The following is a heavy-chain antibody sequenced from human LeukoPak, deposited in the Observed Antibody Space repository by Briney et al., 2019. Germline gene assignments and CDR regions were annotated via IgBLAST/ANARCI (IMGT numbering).Heavy chain of an antibody. CDR2: IYPADSDI. D-gene: IGHD6-6*01. Sequence: GESLQISCQGSGYSINNYWIGWVRQMPGKGLEWMGIIYPADSDIRYSPSFQGQVTISADKSISTAYLQWSSLKASDAAMYYCARSSEDYYYGMDVWGQGTTVTVSS. V-gene: IGHV5-51*01. CDR3: ARSSEDYYYGMDV. J-gene: IGHJ6*02. CDR1: GYSINNYW.